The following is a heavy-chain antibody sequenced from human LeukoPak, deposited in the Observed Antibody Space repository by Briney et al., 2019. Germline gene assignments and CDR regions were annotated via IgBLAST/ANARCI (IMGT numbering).Heavy chain of an antibody. CDR3: ARGGRYYGSGSYYNYFDH. Sequence: PGGSLRLSCAASGFTFSGYEMNWVRQAPGKGLEWVSYISGSGNTIYYADSVKGRFTISRDSAKNSLYLQMNSLRAEDTAVYYCARGGRYYGSGSYYNYFDHWGQGTLVTVSS. D-gene: IGHD3-10*01. V-gene: IGHV3-48*03. CDR1: GFTFSGYE. CDR2: ISGSGNTI. J-gene: IGHJ4*02.